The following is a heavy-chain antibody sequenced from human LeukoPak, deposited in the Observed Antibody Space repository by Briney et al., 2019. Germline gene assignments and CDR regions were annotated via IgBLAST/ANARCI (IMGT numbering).Heavy chain of an antibody. D-gene: IGHD3-22*01. CDR2: ISSSGSYI. J-gene: IGHJ4*02. CDR1: GFTFSSYA. Sequence: GGSLRLSCGASGFTFSSYAINWVRQAPGKGLEWVSCISSSGSYIYYADSVRGRFTISRDNAKNSLYLHMNSLRVEDTAVYYCARDYDRSGYSDSWGQGTLVTVSS. V-gene: IGHV3-21*01. CDR3: ARDYDRSGYSDS.